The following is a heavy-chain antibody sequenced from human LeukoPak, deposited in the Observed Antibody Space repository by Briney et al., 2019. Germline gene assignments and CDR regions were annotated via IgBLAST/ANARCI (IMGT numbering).Heavy chain of an antibody. CDR3: ARGGGAYYYMAV. CDR2: LSSSSSYI. V-gene: IGHV3-21*01. Sequence: GGSLRLSCAASGFTFTTHTMNWVRQAPGKGLEWVSSLSSSSSYIYYADSVKGRFTIPRDNAKNSLYLQMNSLRAEDTAVYYCARGGGAYYYMAVWGKGTTVTVSS. D-gene: IGHD3-16*01. J-gene: IGHJ6*03. CDR1: GFTFTTHT.